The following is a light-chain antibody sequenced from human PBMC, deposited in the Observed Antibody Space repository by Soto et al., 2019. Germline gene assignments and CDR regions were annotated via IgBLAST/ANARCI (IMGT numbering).Light chain of an antibody. CDR3: CSYAGSSTYV. J-gene: IGLJ1*01. CDR1: SSDVGSYNL. CDR2: EVS. V-gene: IGLV2-23*02. Sequence: QSVLTQPASVSGSPGQSITISCTGTSSDVGSYNLASWYQQHPGKAPKLMIYEVSKLPSGVSNRFSGSKSGNTASLTISGLQAEDEADYYCCSYAGSSTYVFGTGTKLTVL.